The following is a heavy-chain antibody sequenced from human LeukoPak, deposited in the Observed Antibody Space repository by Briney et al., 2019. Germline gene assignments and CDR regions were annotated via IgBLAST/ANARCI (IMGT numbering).Heavy chain of an antibody. D-gene: IGHD2-2*02. CDR1: GFTFSSYA. Sequence: PGGSLRLSCAASGFTFSSYAMTWVRQAPGRGLEWVSAISGNGGTTYYADSVKGRFTISRDNSKNTLYLQMNSLRAEDTAVYYCARDYGSRLGAIRGSFDYWGQGTLVTVSS. V-gene: IGHV3-23*01. CDR3: ARDYGSRLGAIRGSFDY. CDR2: ISGNGGTT. J-gene: IGHJ4*02.